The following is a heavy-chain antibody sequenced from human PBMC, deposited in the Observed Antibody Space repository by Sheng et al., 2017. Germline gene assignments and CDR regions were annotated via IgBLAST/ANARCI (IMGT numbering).Heavy chain of an antibody. CDR3: AREGHPGAGYLDF. Sequence: QVHLVQSGAEVKKPGASVKVSCKASGYTFTDDFLHWVRQAPGQGLEWMGWISPDSGETKYAQNFQGRVTMTRDTSIATAYMELNRLRSDDTAVYYCAREGHPGAGYLDFWGRGTLVTVSS. CDR2: ISPDSGET. CDR1: GYTFTDDF. J-gene: IGHJ4*02. V-gene: IGHV1-2*02.